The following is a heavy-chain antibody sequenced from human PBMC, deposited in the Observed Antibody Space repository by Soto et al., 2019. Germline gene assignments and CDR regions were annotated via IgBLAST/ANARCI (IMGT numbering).Heavy chain of an antibody. CDR2: IWYDGSEE. J-gene: IGHJ4*02. Sequence: QVQLVESGGGVVQPGRSLRLSCVASGFTFRNYGMNWVRQVPGKGLEWLALIWYDGSEEYYADSVKGRFTISRDNSKNTLYLQMXSXXXXXXXXXXXXXXXXXXXXXXGDYWGQGTLVTVSS. V-gene: IGHV3-33*01. CDR3: XXXXXXXXXXXGDY. CDR1: GFTFRNYG.